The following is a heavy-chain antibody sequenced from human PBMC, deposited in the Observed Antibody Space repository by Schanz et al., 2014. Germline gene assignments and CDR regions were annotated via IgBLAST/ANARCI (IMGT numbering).Heavy chain of an antibody. D-gene: IGHD2-2*01. CDR3: ARAPTAYCSDTSCLGTPFDY. Sequence: VQLEQSGAEVKKPGSSMKVSCKASGYTFTGYYMHWVRQAPGQGLEWMGIINPSGGGTSYALRFQDRVTVTRDTSRSTVYMELSSLRSEDTAVYYCARAPTAYCSDTSCLGTPFDYWGQGTLVTVSS. J-gene: IGHJ4*02. CDR2: INPSGGGT. V-gene: IGHV1-46*03. CDR1: GYTFTGYY.